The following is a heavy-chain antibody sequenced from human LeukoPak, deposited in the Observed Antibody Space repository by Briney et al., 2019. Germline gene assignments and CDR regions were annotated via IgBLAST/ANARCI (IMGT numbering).Heavy chain of an antibody. J-gene: IGHJ5*02. Sequence: ASTKVSCKASGYTFTSYDINWVRQDTGQGLEWMGWMNHNSGNSGYAQKFQGRITMTRNNSISTAYMEVSSLRYEDTAVYYCARDFTMVRGVISRSWGQGTRVRVSS. CDR3: ARDFTMVRGVISRS. V-gene: IGHV1-8*01. CDR2: MNHNSGNS. CDR1: GYTFTSYD. D-gene: IGHD3-10*01.